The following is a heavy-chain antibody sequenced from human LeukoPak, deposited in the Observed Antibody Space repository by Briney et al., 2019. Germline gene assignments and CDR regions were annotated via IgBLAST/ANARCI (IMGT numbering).Heavy chain of an antibody. CDR2: ISWNSGSI. CDR3: AKSSSSWYYYYMDV. CDR1: GFTFDDYA. Sequence: SLRLSCAASGFTFDDYAMHWVRQAPGKGLEWVSGISWNSGSIGYADSVKGRFTISRDNAKNSLYLQMNSLRAEDTALYYCAKSSSSWYYYYMDVWGKGTTVTISS. J-gene: IGHJ6*03. D-gene: IGHD6-13*01. V-gene: IGHV3-9*01.